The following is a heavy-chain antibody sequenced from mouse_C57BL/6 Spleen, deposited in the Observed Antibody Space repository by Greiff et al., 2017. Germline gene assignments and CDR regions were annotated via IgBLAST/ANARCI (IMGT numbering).Heavy chain of an antibody. CDR1: GYTFTSYW. D-gene: IGHD4-1*01. J-gene: IGHJ1*03. CDR2: IDPSDSYT. V-gene: IGHV1-50*01. CDR3: ARWEPDV. Sequence: VQLQQPGAELVKPGASVKLSCKASGYTFTSYWMQWVKQRPGQGLEWIGEIDPSDSYTNYNQKFKGKATLTVDTSSSTAYMQLSSLTSEDSAVYYCARWEPDVWGTGTTVTVSS.